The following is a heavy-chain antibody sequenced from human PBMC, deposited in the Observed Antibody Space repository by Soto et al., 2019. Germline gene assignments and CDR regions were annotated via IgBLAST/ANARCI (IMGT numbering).Heavy chain of an antibody. CDR3: ARGLPHMEGGVFKRLGNWFDP. CDR2: VTQSGGS. CDR1: GGSFSVYF. V-gene: IGHV4-34*01. J-gene: IGHJ5*02. D-gene: IGHD3-10*01. Sequence: QVQLQQWGAGLVKPSETLSLTCALSGGSFSVYFWTWIRQSPEKGLEWIGEVTQSGGSNSNPSLSSRVSISLDTSKNQFSLKLTSVTAADSAVYYCARGLPHMEGGVFKRLGNWFDPWGQEHWSLSPQ.